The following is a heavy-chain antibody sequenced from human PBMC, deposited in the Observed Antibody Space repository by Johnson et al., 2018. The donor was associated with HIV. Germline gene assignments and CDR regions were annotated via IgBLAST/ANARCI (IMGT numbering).Heavy chain of an antibody. CDR3: SKDLRITVFGVVPPHDAFDI. V-gene: IGHV3-33*06. CDR2: IWYDGSNT. Sequence: MLLVESGGGVVQPGRSLRLSCAASGFTFSRYGMHWVRQAPGKGLEWVAVIWYDGSNTYYADSVKGRFTIARVNSKNMLYLQMNSLRAEDTAVYYYSKDLRITVFGVVPPHDAFDIWGQGTMVTVSS. J-gene: IGHJ3*02. CDR1: GFTFSRYG. D-gene: IGHD3-3*01.